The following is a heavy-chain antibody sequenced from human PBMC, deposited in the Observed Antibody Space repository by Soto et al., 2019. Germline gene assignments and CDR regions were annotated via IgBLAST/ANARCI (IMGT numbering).Heavy chain of an antibody. J-gene: IGHJ4*02. CDR2: IYHTGST. Sequence: QVQLQESGPGLVKPSGTLSLTCTVSGGSISVGDWWTWVRQPPGKGLEWIGEIYHTGSTNYKPSLKSPVTISLDKSKNQFSLKLTSVTAADTAVYYCTTILYVAGTNYWGQGVLVTVSS. V-gene: IGHV4-4*02. CDR3: TTILYVAGTNY. CDR1: GGSISVGDW. D-gene: IGHD3-10*02.